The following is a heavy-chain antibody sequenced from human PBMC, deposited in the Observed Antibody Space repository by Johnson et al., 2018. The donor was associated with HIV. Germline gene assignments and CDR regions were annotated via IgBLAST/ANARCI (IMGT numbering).Heavy chain of an antibody. J-gene: IGHJ3*02. CDR2: VSYDGGNK. D-gene: IGHD3-3*01. Sequence: QVQLVESGGGVVQPGRSLRLSCAASRFTFNKYTMHWVRQAPGKGLEWVAVVSYDGGNKYYADSVKGRFTISRDNSRNTLYLQMNSLRAEDTAVYYCAKVGLEGGKEGVGAFDIWGQGTMVTVS. CDR3: AKVGLEGGKEGVGAFDI. V-gene: IGHV3-30-3*01. CDR1: RFTFNKYT.